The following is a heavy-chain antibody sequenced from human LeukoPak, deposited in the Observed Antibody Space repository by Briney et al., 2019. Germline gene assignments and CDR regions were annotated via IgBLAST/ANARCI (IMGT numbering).Heavy chain of an antibody. CDR3: ARGLAGAYRIMDV. CDR2: INHDGRSA. CDR1: GFTFSSYW. Sequence: PGGSLRLSCAASGFTFSSYWMHWVRQVAGKGLVWVARINHDGRSASYAESVQGRFTVSRDNAKNTLYLQMNSLRAEDAAVYYCARGLAGAYRIMDVWGQGTTVTVS. J-gene: IGHJ6*02. D-gene: IGHD6-19*01. V-gene: IGHV3-74*01.